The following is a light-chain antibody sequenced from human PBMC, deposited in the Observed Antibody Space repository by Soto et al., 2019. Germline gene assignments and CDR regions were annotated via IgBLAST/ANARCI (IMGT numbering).Light chain of an antibody. Sequence: VQVTQSPSTLSASVGDRVTITCRASQSIRSWLAWYQQKPGKAPKLLIYKASSLESGVPSRFSGSGSGTEFTLTISSLQPDDFATYYCQQYNSYSWTFGQGTKVDIK. CDR3: QQYNSYSWT. CDR1: QSIRSW. J-gene: IGKJ1*01. V-gene: IGKV1-5*03. CDR2: KAS.